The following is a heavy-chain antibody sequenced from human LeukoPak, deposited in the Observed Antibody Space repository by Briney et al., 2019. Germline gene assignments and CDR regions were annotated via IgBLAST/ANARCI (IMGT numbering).Heavy chain of an antibody. CDR3: ATVMGSSPSTAYFAY. V-gene: IGHV3-23*01. J-gene: IGHJ4*02. D-gene: IGHD6-6*01. CDR2: ISSDGRYI. Sequence: PGGSLRLSCGGSGITFSRNAINWVRQTPGKGLEWLSAISSDGRYIYYTDSVKGRFTTSRDNSRNTVYLQMNGLRVEDTAVYSCATVMGSSPSTAYFAYWGQGTLVTVSS. CDR1: GITFSRNA.